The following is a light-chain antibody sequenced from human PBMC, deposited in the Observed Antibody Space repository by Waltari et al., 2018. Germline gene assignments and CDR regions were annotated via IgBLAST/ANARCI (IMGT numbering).Light chain of an antibody. Sequence: QSALTQPASVSGSPGQSITISCTGTSSDVGGYNLVSWYQQYPGKAPKIIIYEVIKRPSGVSNRFSGSKSGNTASLTISGLQAEDEANYYCSSYTDSGTSVLFGGGTKLTVL. J-gene: IGLJ2*01. CDR3: SSYTDSGTSVL. CDR1: SSDVGGYNL. CDR2: EVI. V-gene: IGLV2-23*02.